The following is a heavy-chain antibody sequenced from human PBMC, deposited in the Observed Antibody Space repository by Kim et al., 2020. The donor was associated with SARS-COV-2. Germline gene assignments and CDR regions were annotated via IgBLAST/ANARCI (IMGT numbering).Heavy chain of an antibody. D-gene: IGHD3-10*01. Sequence: DSGKGRLTISRANSKTTLYLQMNSLRAEDTAVYYCARDGLYGSGSYYFDYWGQGTLVTVSS. V-gene: IGHV3-30*07. J-gene: IGHJ4*02. CDR3: ARDGLYGSGSYYFDY.